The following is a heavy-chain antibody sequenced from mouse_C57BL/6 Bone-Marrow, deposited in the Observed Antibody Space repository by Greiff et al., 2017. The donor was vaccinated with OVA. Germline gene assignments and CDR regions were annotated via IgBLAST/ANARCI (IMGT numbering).Heavy chain of an antibody. J-gene: IGHJ3*01. Sequence: EVHLVESGGGLVQPKGSLKLSCAASGFSFNTYAMNWVRQAPGKGLEWVARIRSKSTNYATYYADSVKDRFTISRDDSESMLYLQMNNLKTEDTAMYYCVRANWDLAWFAYWGQGTLVTVSA. CDR3: VRANWDLAWFAY. D-gene: IGHD4-1*01. V-gene: IGHV10-1*01. CDR1: GFSFNTYA. CDR2: IRSKSTNYAT.